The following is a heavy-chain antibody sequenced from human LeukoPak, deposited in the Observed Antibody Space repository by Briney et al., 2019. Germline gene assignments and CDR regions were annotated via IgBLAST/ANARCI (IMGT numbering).Heavy chain of an antibody. V-gene: IGHV4-4*02. J-gene: IGHJ4*02. CDR3: ARVSGSYFDY. CDR2: IYYSGST. D-gene: IGHD1-26*01. Sequence: TSETLSLTCAVSGGSISSSDWWSWVRPPPGKGLEWLGQIYYSGSTNYNPSLRSRVTISVDKSKNQFSLKLSSVTAADTAVYYCARVSGSYFDYWGQGTLVSVSS. CDR1: GGSISSSDW.